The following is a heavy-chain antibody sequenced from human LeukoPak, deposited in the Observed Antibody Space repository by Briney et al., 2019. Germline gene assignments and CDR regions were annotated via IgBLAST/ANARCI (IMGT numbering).Heavy chain of an antibody. CDR1: GGSISSGGYY. D-gene: IGHD3-16*02. Sequence: SETLSLTCAVSGGSISSGGYYWGWIRQPPGKGLEWIGSIYYSGSTYYNPSLKSRVTISVDTSKNQFSLKLSSVTAADTAVYYCARAGRVWGSYRPSFDPWGQGTLVTVSS. J-gene: IGHJ5*02. CDR2: IYYSGST. V-gene: IGHV4-39*07. CDR3: ARAGRVWGSYRPSFDP.